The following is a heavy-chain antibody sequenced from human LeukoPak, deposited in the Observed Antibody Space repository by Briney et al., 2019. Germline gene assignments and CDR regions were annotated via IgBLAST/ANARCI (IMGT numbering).Heavy chain of an antibody. J-gene: IGHJ4*02. Sequence: GGSLRLSCAASGFTSSSNWMIWVRQAPGKGLEWVANIKPDGSEKNYVDSVKGRFTISRDNAKNSVYLQMNSLRAEDTALYYCARILDGGYSSGWGQGTLVTVSS. V-gene: IGHV3-7*01. CDR1: GFTSSSNW. CDR2: IKPDGSEK. CDR3: ARILDGGYSSG. D-gene: IGHD6-19*01.